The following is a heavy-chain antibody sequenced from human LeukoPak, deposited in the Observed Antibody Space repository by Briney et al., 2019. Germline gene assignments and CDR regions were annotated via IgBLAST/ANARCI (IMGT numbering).Heavy chain of an antibody. CDR3: TTYYDSSGYSFDP. CDR2: IKSKTDGGTT. D-gene: IGHD3-22*01. Sequence: GGSLRLSCAASGFTFSNAWMSWVRQAPGKGLEWVGRIKSKTDGGTTDYAAPVKGRFTISRDDSKNTLYLQMNSLKTEDTAVYYCTTYYDSSGYSFDPWGQGTLVTVSS. CDR1: GFTFSNAW. J-gene: IGHJ5*02. V-gene: IGHV3-15*01.